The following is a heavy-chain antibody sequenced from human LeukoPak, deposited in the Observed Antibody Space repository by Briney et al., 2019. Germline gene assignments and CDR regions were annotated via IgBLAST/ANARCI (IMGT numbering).Heavy chain of an antibody. J-gene: IGHJ6*04. CDR3: ARGLRNSGYETPYYYYGMDV. Sequence: GGSLRLSCAASGFTFSSYSMNWVRQAPGKGLEWVSSISSSSSYIYYADSVKGRFTISRDNAKNSLYLQMNSLRAVDTAVYYCARGLRNSGYETPYYYYGMDVWGKGTTVTVSS. D-gene: IGHD5-12*01. V-gene: IGHV3-21*01. CDR2: ISSSSSYI. CDR1: GFTFSSYS.